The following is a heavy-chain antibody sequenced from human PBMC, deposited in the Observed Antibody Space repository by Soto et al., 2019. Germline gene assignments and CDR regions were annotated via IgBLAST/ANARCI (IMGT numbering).Heavy chain of an antibody. CDR3: AKDLPYSGTLRGMDV. CDR1: GFTFSSYA. J-gene: IGHJ6*02. V-gene: IGHV3-23*01. D-gene: IGHD1-26*01. CDR2: ISASVVTT. Sequence: GGSLRLSCAASGFTFSSYAMSWVRRAPGQGLEWVSSISASVVTTYYGDSVKGRFTISRDNSKGTLYLQMNILRDEDTAIYYCAKDLPYSGTLRGMDVWGQGTTVTVSS.